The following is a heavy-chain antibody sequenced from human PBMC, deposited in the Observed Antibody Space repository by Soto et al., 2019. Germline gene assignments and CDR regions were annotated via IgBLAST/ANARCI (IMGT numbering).Heavy chain of an antibody. CDR2: IKQDGTEK. V-gene: IGHV3-7*01. J-gene: IGHJ3*02. CDR3: ARGDTPMITGMDSFDI. Sequence: GGSQRLSCAASGFTFSRYCMNWVRQAPGKGLEWVANIKQDGTEKNYVDCVKGRFTISRDNARNSLYLQMDSLRAEDTAVYFCARGDTPMITGMDSFDIWGQGTMVTV. D-gene: IGHD5-18*01. CDR1: GFTFSRYC.